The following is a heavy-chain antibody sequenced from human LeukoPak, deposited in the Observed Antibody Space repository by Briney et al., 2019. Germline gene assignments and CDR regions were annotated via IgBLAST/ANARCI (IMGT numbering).Heavy chain of an antibody. CDR2: IDYSGST. D-gene: IGHD2-2*01. CDR3: ARGTPRGVVVPAARPRHWFDP. CDR1: GGSISSSGGSISSSSTYY. J-gene: IGHJ5*02. Sequence: SETLSLTCTVSGGSISSSGGSISSSSTYYWAWIRQPPGKGLEWIGSIDYSGSTYYNPSLKSRVTISGDTSKNQFSLKLSSVTAADTAVYYCARGTPRGVVVPAARPRHWFDPWGQGTLVTVSS. V-gene: IGHV4-39*01.